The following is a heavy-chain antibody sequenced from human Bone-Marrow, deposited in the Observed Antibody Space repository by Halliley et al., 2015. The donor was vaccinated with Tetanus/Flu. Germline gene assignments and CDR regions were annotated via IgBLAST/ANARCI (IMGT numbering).Heavy chain of an antibody. D-gene: IGHD3-16*01. CDR2: ISGSGGST. V-gene: IGHV3-23*01. Sequence: CAASGFTFSSYAMSWVRQAPGKGLEWVSAISGSGGSTYYADSVKGRFTISRDNSKNTLYLQMNSLRAEDTAVYYCAKIPFLQDYYYGMDVWGQGTTVTVSS. CDR1: GFTFSSYA. J-gene: IGHJ6*02. CDR3: AKIPFLQDYYYGMDV.